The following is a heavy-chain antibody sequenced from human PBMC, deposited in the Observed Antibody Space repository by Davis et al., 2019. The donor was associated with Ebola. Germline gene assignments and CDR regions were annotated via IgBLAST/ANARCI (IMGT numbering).Heavy chain of an antibody. CDR2: ISSSSSYI. J-gene: IGHJ2*01. Sequence: GESLKISCAASGFTFSSYSMNWVRQAPGKGLEWVSSISSSSSYIYYADSVKGRFTISRDNAKNSLYLQMNSLRAEDTAVYYCARAQWELLHYWYLDLWGRGTLVTVSS. V-gene: IGHV3-21*04. D-gene: IGHD1-26*01. CDR3: ARAQWELLHYWYLDL. CDR1: GFTFSSYS.